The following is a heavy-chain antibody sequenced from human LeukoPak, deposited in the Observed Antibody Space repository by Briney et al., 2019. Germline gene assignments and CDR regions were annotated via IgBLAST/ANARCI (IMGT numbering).Heavy chain of an antibody. Sequence: SETLSLTCTVSGGSISSYYWSWIRQPPGKGLEWIGYIYYSGSTNYNPSLKSRVTISVDTSKNQFSLKLSSVTAADTAVYYCAREGMMPTWGPGTLVTVSS. CDR1: GGSISSYY. J-gene: IGHJ5*02. V-gene: IGHV4-59*01. D-gene: IGHD3-16*01. CDR3: AREGMMPT. CDR2: IYYSGST.